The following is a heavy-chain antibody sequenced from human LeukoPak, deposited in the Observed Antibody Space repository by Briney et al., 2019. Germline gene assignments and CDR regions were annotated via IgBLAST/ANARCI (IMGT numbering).Heavy chain of an antibody. CDR2: IHYSGST. Sequence: SQTLSLTCTVSGGSISSGDYYWSWIRQHPGKGLEWIGYIHYSGSTFPNPSLKSRVTISVDASKNQLSLKLTSVTAADTAVYYCARDGSPIGIATRLGNWFDPWGQGTLVTVSS. CDR3: ARDGSPIGIATRLGNWFDP. J-gene: IGHJ5*02. CDR1: GGSISSGDYY. D-gene: IGHD6-6*01. V-gene: IGHV4-31*03.